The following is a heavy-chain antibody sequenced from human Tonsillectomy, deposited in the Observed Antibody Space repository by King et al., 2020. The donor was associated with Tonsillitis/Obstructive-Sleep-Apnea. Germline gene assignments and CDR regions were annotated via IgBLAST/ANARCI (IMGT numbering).Heavy chain of an antibody. Sequence: QLVQSGEEVKKAGESLKISCKGFGYIFTNYWLGWLLQMPGKGLDCLGIIYPGDSTILYSPSFQVQFTISAENSISTAYLQGSSLKASDTAMYFCARRGRSPPDAFDMWGQGTMVTVAS. CDR3: ARRGRSPPDAFDM. J-gene: IGHJ3*02. CDR1: GYIFTNYW. CDR2: IYPGDSTI. D-gene: IGHD6-25*01. V-gene: IGHV5-51*01.